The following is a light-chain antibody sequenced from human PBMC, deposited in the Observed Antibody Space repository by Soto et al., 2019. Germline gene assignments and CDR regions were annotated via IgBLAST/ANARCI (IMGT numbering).Light chain of an antibody. V-gene: IGKV1-5*03. Sequence: DIQMTQSPSTLSAFIGDRVTITCRASQSIDSWLAWYQQKPGKAPKLLIYKASTLESGVPSRFSGSGSGTEFTLTISSLQPDDFATYYCQQYKSYPLTFGGGTKVEIK. CDR2: KAS. CDR3: QQYKSYPLT. J-gene: IGKJ4*01. CDR1: QSIDSW.